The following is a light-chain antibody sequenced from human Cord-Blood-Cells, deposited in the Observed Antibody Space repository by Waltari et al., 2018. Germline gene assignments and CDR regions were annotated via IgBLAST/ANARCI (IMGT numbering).Light chain of an antibody. CDR1: QSISSW. Sequence: DIQMTQSPSTLSASVGDRVTITCRASQSISSWLAWYQQKPGKAPKLLIYKASSLESGVPSRFSGSGSGTEFTLTISSLQPDDFATYYCQQYNSYSWMFGQGTKGEIK. CDR2: KAS. V-gene: IGKV1-5*03. J-gene: IGKJ1*01. CDR3: QQYNSYSWM.